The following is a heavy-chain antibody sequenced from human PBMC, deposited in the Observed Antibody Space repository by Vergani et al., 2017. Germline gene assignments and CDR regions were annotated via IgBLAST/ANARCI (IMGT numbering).Heavy chain of an antibody. Sequence: QVQLQESGPGLVKPSETLSLTCTVSGGSISSYYWSWIRQPPGKGLEWIGYIYYSGGTNYNPSLKSRVTISVDTSKNQFSLKLSSVTAADTAVYYCARHPRGIAAAGYFDYWGQGTLVTVSS. V-gene: IGHV4-59*08. CDR1: GGSISSYY. CDR2: IYYSGGT. J-gene: IGHJ4*02. CDR3: ARHPRGIAAAGYFDY. D-gene: IGHD6-13*01.